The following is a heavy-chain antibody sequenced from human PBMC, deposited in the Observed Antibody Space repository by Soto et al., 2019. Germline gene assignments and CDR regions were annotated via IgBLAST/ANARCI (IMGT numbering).Heavy chain of an antibody. Sequence: ASVKVSCKASGYTFTDSAIHWVRQAPGQSLEWLGWIAPGNGNTKYSQNFQGRVTITRDTSATTAYMELTSLRYEDTAVYYCARDSWFGDLAASYFDYWGQGTLVTVSS. CDR2: IAPGNGNT. J-gene: IGHJ4*02. D-gene: IGHD3-10*01. CDR3: ARDSWFGDLAASYFDY. V-gene: IGHV1-3*01. CDR1: GYTFTDSA.